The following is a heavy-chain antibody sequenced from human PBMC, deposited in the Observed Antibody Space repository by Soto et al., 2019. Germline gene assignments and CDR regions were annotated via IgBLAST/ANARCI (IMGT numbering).Heavy chain of an antibody. D-gene: IGHD7-27*01. Sequence: LRLSCAASGFTFSNYAMSWVRQAPGKGLQWVSTISGGGASTYYGDSVKGRFTLSRDNSENTLFLQMDSLRAEDTAVYYCAKGDLLTGVAHFDYWGQGTLVTVSS. J-gene: IGHJ4*02. V-gene: IGHV3-23*01. CDR2: ISGGGAST. CDR1: GFTFSNYA. CDR3: AKGDLLTGVAHFDY.